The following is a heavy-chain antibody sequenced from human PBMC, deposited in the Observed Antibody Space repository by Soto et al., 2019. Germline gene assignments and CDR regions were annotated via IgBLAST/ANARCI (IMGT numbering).Heavy chain of an antibody. CDR2: ISAYNGNT. J-gene: IGHJ2*01. Sequence: QVQLVQSGAEVKKPGASVKVSCKASGYTFTSYGISWVRQAPGQGLEWMGWISAYNGNTNYAQKLQGRVTMTTDTSTRTDYMELRSVRSDDTAVYYCAREVTTKGWSFDLWGRGTLVTVSS. CDR3: AREVTTKGWSFDL. V-gene: IGHV1-18*01. CDR1: GYTFTSYG. D-gene: IGHD3-22*01.